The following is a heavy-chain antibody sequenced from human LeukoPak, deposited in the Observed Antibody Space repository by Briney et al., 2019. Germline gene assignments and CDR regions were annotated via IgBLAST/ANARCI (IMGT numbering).Heavy chain of an antibody. CDR1: GYSISSGYY. CDR2: IYHSGST. D-gene: IGHD5-18*01. Sequence: SETLSLTCAVSGYSISSGYYWGWIRPPPGKGLEWIGSIYHSGSTNYNPPLKSRVTISVDTSKNQFSLKLSSVTAADTAVYYCARGTAMVYYYYMDVWGKGTTVTVSS. V-gene: IGHV4-38-2*01. CDR3: ARGTAMVYYYYMDV. J-gene: IGHJ6*03.